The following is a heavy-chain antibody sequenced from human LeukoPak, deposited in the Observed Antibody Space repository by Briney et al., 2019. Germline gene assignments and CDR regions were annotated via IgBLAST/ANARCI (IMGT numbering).Heavy chain of an antibody. Sequence: SVKVSCKXSGGTFSSYAISWVRQAPGQGLEWMGGIIPIFGTANYAQKFQGRVTITADESTSTAYMELSSLRSEDTAVYYCARGEYQLPIGSYYYYMDVWGKGTTVTVSS. CDR1: GGTFSSYA. CDR2: IIPIFGTA. J-gene: IGHJ6*03. CDR3: ARGEYQLPIGSYYYYMDV. D-gene: IGHD2-2*01. V-gene: IGHV1-69*13.